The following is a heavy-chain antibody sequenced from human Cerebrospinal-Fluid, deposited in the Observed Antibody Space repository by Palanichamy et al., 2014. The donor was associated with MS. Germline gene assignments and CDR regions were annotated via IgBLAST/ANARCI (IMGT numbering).Heavy chain of an antibody. V-gene: IGHV3-66*02. J-gene: IGHJ4*02. Sequence: VQLVVSGGGLVQPGGSLRLSCAASEFSVKNNYMSWVRQAPGKGLEWVSIIYAGGSTYYADSVKGRFTIARDNPKNTVFLQMNSLRPDDTGVYYCATLSRRSSSPIDYWGQGTLVSVPS. CDR3: ATLSRRSSSPIDY. CDR2: IYAGGST. CDR1: EFSVKNNY. D-gene: IGHD6-6*01.